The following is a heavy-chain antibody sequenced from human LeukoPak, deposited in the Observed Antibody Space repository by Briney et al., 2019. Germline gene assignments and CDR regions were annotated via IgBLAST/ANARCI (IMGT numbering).Heavy chain of an antibody. J-gene: IGHJ4*02. Sequence: GGSLRLSCAASGFTFSSYAMSWVRQAPGMGLEWVSVISGGGGTTFYADSVKGRFTISRDNSKNTVYLQMNSLRAEDTAVYYCAKRDCSGGSCYSPLDYLGQGTLVTVSS. CDR3: AKRDCSGGSCYSPLDY. D-gene: IGHD2-15*01. V-gene: IGHV3-23*01. CDR2: ISGGGGTT. CDR1: GFTFSSYA.